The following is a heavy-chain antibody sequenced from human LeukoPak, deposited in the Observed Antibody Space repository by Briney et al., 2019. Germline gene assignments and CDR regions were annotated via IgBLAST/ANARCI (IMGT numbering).Heavy chain of an antibody. V-gene: IGHV4-34*01. CDR1: GVSFSGYY. J-gene: IGHJ3*02. CDR2: INHSGST. Sequence: SETLSLTCAVYGVSFSGYYWSWIRQPPGKGLEWIGEINHSGSTNYNPSLKSRVTISVDTSKSQFSLKLSSVTAADTAVYYCARGPRRWLQSGAFDIWGQGTMVTVSS. D-gene: IGHD5-24*01. CDR3: ARGPRRWLQSGAFDI.